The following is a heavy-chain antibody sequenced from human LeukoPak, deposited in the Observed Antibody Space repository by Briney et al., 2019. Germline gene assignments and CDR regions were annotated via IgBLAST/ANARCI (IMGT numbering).Heavy chain of an antibody. CDR1: GGSISIYS. V-gene: IGHV4-59*08. D-gene: IGHD1-26*01. CDR3: ARHDMDVAGAGLDYFDY. Sequence: SETLSLTCTVSGGSISIYSWSWIRQPPGKGLEWIGYIYDSGSTNYNLSLKSRVTISVDTSKNQFSLKLSSVTAEDTAVYYCARHDMDVAGAGLDYFDYWGQGTLVTVSS. CDR2: IYDSGST. J-gene: IGHJ4*02.